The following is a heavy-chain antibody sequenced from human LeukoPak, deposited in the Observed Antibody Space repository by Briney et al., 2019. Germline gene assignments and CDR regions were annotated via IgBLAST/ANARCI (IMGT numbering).Heavy chain of an antibody. D-gene: IGHD6-13*01. CDR3: AKVRRSSSLGPDY. CDR2: ISSSSSTI. CDR1: GFTFSSYS. J-gene: IGHJ4*02. V-gene: IGHV3-48*04. Sequence: GGSLRLSCAASGFTFSSYSMNWVRQAPGKGLEWVSYISSSSSTIYYADSVKGRFTISRDNAKNSLYLQMNSLRAEDTAVYYCAKVRRSSSLGPDYWGQGTLVTVSS.